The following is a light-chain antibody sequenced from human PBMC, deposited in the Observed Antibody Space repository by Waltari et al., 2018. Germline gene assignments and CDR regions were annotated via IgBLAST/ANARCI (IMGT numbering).Light chain of an antibody. CDR2: DVR. J-gene: IGLJ3*02. Sequence: QSALTQPASVSGSPGQSITISCPGTSGDIGSSHYVSWYQQYPGKAPKLMISDVRKRPSGVSNRFSGSKSGNTASLTISGLQAEDEADYYCSSYTTSSTWVFGGGTKLTVL. CDR3: SSYTTSSTWV. CDR1: SGDIGSSHY. V-gene: IGLV2-14*01.